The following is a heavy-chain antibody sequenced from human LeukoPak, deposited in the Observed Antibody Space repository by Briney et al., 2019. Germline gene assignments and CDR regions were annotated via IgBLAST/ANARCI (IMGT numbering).Heavy chain of an antibody. CDR1: GYTFTSYG. J-gene: IGHJ4*02. CDR3: ARGERHPRRLQHHYSPDSPSDY. D-gene: IGHD5-24*01. CDR2: ISAYNGNT. Sequence: ASVKVSCKASGYTFTSYGISWVRQAPGQGLEWMGWISAYNGNTNYAQKLQGRVTMTTDTSTSTAYMELRSLRSGDTAVYYCARGERHPRRLQHHYSPDSPSDYWGQGTLVTVSS. V-gene: IGHV1-18*01.